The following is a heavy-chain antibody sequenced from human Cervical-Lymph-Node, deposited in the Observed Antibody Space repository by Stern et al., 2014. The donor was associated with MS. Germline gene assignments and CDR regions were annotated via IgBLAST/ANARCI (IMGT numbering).Heavy chain of an antibody. CDR2: MSFVGGNK. J-gene: IGHJ6*02. CDR1: GFSLRNSG. Sequence: VQLVESGGGVVQPGRSLTISCAASGFSLRNSGMHWVRQAPGKGLEWVAVMSFVGGNKKYGDSVKGRFSISRDMANNTLFLQMNSLRPEDTAVYYCMGVGDAMHVWGQGTTVIVSS. CDR3: MGVGDAMHV. V-gene: IGHV3-30*03.